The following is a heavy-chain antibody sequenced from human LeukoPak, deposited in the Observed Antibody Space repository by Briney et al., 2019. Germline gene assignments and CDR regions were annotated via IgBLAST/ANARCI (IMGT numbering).Heavy chain of an antibody. CDR2: INHSGST. CDR1: GGSFSGYY. Sequence: SVTLSLTCAVYGGSFSGYYWSWIRQPPGKGLEWIGEINHSGSTNYNPSLKSRGTISVDTSKNQFSLKLSSVTAADTAGYYCARGLIAAAVQFDYWGQGTLVTVSS. V-gene: IGHV4-34*01. J-gene: IGHJ4*02. D-gene: IGHD6-13*01. CDR3: ARGLIAAAVQFDY.